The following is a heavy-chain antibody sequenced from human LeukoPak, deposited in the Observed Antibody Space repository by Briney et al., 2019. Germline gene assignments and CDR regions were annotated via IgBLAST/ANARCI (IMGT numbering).Heavy chain of an antibody. CDR1: GFTFSSYG. J-gene: IGHJ4*02. CDR3: AKTNGYYSD. CDR2: ISGSGGTT. Sequence: GGSLRLSCAASGFTFSSYGMTWVRQAPGKGLEWVSGISGSGGTTYYADSVKGRFTISRDNSKNSLSLQVSSLRAEDTAVYYCAKTNGYYSDWGQGTLVTVSS. D-gene: IGHD3-22*01. V-gene: IGHV3-23*01.